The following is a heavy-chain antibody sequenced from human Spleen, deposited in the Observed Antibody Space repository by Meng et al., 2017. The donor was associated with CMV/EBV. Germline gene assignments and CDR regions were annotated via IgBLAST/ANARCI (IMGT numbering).Heavy chain of an antibody. J-gene: IGHJ4*02. V-gene: IGHV3-48*03. CDR3: ARVNASQYYYDSSGFDY. CDR2: ISSSGNIK. Sequence: GESLKISCAASGFIFSSYEMNWVRQAPGKGLEWVSYISSSGNIKYYADSVKGRFTISRDNAKSSLYLQMNSLRDEDTAVYYCARVNASQYYYDSSGFDYWGQGTLVTVSS. D-gene: IGHD3-22*01. CDR1: GFIFSSYE.